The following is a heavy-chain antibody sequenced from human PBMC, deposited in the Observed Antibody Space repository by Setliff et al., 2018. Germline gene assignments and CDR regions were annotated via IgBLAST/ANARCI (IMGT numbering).Heavy chain of an antibody. D-gene: IGHD3-10*01. CDR3: ARDHVYGSQYYYYYYGMDV. J-gene: IGHJ6*02. Sequence: PGGSLRLSCAASGFTFSSYSMNWVRQAPGKGLEWVSSICSSNKYYADSGKGRFTISRDNSKNTLYLQMNSLRAEDTAVYYCARDHVYGSQYYYYYYGMDVWGQGTTVTVSS. V-gene: IGHV3-21*01. CDR1: GFTFSSYS. CDR2: ICSSNK.